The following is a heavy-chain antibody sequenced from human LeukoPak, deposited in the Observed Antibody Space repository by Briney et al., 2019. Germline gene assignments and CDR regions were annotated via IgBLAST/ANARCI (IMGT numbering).Heavy chain of an antibody. V-gene: IGHV1-69*05. CDR3: ARSWYGDYVFRFWFDP. D-gene: IGHD4-17*01. CDR1: GGTFSSYA. CDR2: IIPIFGTA. J-gene: IGHJ5*02. Sequence: ASVKVSCKASGGTFSSYAISWVRQAPGQGLEWIGGIIPIFGTANYAQKFQGRVTITTDESTSTAYMELSSLRSEDTAVYYCARSWYGDYVFRFWFDPWGQGTLVTVSS.